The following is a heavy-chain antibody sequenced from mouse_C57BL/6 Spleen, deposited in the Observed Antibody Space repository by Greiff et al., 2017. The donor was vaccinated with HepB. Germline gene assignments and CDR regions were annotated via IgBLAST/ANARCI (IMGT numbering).Heavy chain of an antibody. D-gene: IGHD1-1*01. CDR1: GYTFTDYN. CDR3: ARGSSYVRFAY. V-gene: IGHV1-18*01. J-gene: IGHJ3*01. CDR2: INPNNGGT. Sequence: VQLQQSGPELVKPGASVKIPCKASGYTFTDYNMDWVKQSHGKSLEWIGDINPNNGGTIYNQKFKGKATLTVDKSSSTAYMELRSLTSEDTAVYYCARGSSYVRFAYWGQGTLVTVSA.